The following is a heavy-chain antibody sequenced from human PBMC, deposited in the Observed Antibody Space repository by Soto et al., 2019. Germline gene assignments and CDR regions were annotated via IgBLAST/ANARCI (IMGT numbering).Heavy chain of an antibody. CDR3: ARNTFNWFDP. CDR2: TSNSGNSV. Sequence: QVQLVESGGDLVEPGGSLRLSCAASGFTFNDFFMTWIRQAPRRGPEWVASTSNSGNSVYYADSVKGRFTVSRDNAQNTLTLQMTDLRVDDTAVYYCARNTFNWFDPWGQGTLVTVSS. V-gene: IGHV3-11*01. J-gene: IGHJ5*02. CDR1: GFTFNDFF.